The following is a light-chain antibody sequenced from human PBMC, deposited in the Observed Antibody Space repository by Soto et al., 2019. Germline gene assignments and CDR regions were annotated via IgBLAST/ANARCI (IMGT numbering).Light chain of an antibody. CDR2: DAS. CDR3: QKYDDWPET. J-gene: IGKJ1*01. CDR1: QSVSSN. V-gene: IGKV3-15*01. Sequence: EKVMTQAPATLSVSPGERATLSCRASQSVSSNLAWYQQKPGQAPRLLIYDASTRATGIPARFSGSGSGTAFTLTIRSLQSEDHAVYYCQKYDDWPETFGKGTKGEIK.